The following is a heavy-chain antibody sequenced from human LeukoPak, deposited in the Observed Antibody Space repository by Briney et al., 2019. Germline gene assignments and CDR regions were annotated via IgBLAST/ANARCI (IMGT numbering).Heavy chain of an antibody. Sequence: GGSLRLSCAASGFMFSDFWMSWVRQAPGKGLEWVSAISGSGGSTYYADSVKGRFTVSRDNSKNTLYLQMNSLRAEDTAVYYCAKPSPKYCSSTSCLYFDYWGQGTLVTVSS. V-gene: IGHV3-23*01. D-gene: IGHD2-2*01. J-gene: IGHJ4*02. CDR3: AKPSPKYCSSTSCLYFDY. CDR2: ISGSGGST. CDR1: GFMFSDFW.